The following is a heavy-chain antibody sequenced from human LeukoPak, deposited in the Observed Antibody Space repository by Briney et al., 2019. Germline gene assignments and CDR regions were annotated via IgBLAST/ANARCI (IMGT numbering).Heavy chain of an antibody. CDR1: GFTFGSYS. V-gene: IGHV3-21*01. CDR3: ARDSVVGAQYYFDY. Sequence: PGGSLRLSCAASGFTFGSYSMNWVRQAPGKGLEWVSSISSSSSYIYYADSVKGRFTISRDNAKNSLYLQMNSLRAEDTAVYYCARDSVVGAQYYFDYWGQGTLVTVSS. J-gene: IGHJ4*02. CDR2: ISSSSSYI. D-gene: IGHD1-26*01.